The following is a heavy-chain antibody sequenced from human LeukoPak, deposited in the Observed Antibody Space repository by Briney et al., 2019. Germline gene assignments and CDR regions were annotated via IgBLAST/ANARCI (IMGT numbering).Heavy chain of an antibody. CDR1: GGSISSYY. J-gene: IGHJ4*02. CDR2: IYTSEST. V-gene: IGHV4-4*07. Sequence: PSETLSLTCTVSGGSISSYYWSWIRQPAGKGLEWIGHIYTSESTNYNPSLKSRVTMSVDTSKNQFSLKLSSVTAADTAVYYCARDLGKGSIAARAGYFDYWGQGTLVTVSS. D-gene: IGHD6-6*01. CDR3: ARDLGKGSIAARAGYFDY.